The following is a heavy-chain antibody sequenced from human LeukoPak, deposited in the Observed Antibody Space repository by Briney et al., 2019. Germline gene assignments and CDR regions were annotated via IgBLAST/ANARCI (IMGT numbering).Heavy chain of an antibody. D-gene: IGHD3-22*01. CDR2: IIPIFGTA. CDR1: GGTFSSYA. J-gene: IGHJ5*02. Sequence: SVKVSCKAFGGTFSSYAISWVRQAPGQGLEWMGGIIPIFGTANYAQKFQGRVTITADESTSTAYMELSSLRSEDTAVYYCASMLRYYYDSSGYSYLPWGQGTLVTVSS. V-gene: IGHV1-69*13. CDR3: ASMLRYYYDSSGYSYLP.